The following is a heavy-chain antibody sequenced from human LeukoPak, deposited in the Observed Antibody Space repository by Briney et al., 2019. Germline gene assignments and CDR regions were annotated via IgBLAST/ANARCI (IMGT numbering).Heavy chain of an antibody. V-gene: IGHV4-4*02. CDR3: VRVGGASSILSAFDI. D-gene: IGHD6-6*01. CDR2: IYKSETI. CDR1: GGSISSSNW. J-gene: IGHJ3*02. Sequence: PSGTLSLTCAVSGGSISSSNWWSWVRQPPGKGLEWIGYIYKSETINYNPSLKSRVTISLDTSKNQVSPKLTSVTAADTAVYYCVRVGGASSILSAFDIWGQGAMVTVSS.